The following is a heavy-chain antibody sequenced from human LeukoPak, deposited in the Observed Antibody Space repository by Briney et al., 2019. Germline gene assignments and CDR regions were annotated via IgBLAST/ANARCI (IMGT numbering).Heavy chain of an antibody. D-gene: IGHD1-26*01. CDR3: ARVSGSYSQLFDY. J-gene: IGHJ4*02. CDR1: GGSISSSSYY. CDR2: IYYSGST. V-gene: IGHV4-39*07. Sequence: PSETLSLTCTVSGGSISSSSYYWGWIRQPPGKGLEWIGSIYYSGSTYYNPSLKSRDTISVDTSKNQFSLKLSSVTAADTAVYYCARVSGSYSQLFDYWGQGTLVTVSS.